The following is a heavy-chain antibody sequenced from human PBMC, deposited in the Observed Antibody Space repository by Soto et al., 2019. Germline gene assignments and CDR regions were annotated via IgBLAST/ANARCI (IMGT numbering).Heavy chain of an antibody. D-gene: IGHD6-13*01. CDR3: ARLLRIAAAGTGWFDP. CDR2: INHSGST. J-gene: IGHJ5*02. V-gene: IGHV4-34*01. CDR1: VGSFSGYY. Sequence: PSETLSLTCAVYVGSFSGYYWSWIRQPPGKGLEWIGEINHSGSTNYNPSLKSRVTISADTSKNQFSLKLSSVTTADTAVYYCARLLRIAAAGTGWFDPWGQGTLVTVSS.